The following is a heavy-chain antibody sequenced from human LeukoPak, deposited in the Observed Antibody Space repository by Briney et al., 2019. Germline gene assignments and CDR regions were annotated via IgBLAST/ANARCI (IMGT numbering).Heavy chain of an antibody. D-gene: IGHD3-9*01. CDR3: ASTPLYDILTGALDY. Sequence: GASVKVSCKASSYTFTSYGISWVRQAPGQGLEWMGWISAYNGNTNYAQKLQGRVTMTTDTSTSTAYMELRSLRSDDTAVYYCASTPLYDILTGALDYWGQGTLVTVSS. J-gene: IGHJ4*02. CDR2: ISAYNGNT. V-gene: IGHV1-18*01. CDR1: SYTFTSYG.